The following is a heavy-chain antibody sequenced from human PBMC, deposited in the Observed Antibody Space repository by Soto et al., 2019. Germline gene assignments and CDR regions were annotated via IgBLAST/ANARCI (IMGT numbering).Heavy chain of an antibody. D-gene: IGHD6-13*01. J-gene: IGHJ4*02. CDR1: GFPFSSYA. CDR2: ISGSGGST. CDR3: ARRGSSSYFDY. V-gene: IGHV3-23*01. Sequence: PGGSLRLSCAASGFPFSSYAMRWVRQAPGKGLEWVSAISGSGGSTYYADSVKGRFTISRDNSKNTLFLQMNSLRAEDTAVYYCARRGSSSYFDYWGQGTLVTVSS.